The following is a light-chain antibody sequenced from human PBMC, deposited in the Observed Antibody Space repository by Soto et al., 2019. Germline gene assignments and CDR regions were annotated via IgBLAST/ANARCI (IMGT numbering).Light chain of an antibody. J-gene: IGLJ3*02. V-gene: IGLV1-40*01. CDR2: GNS. CDR3: PSYDSSLSGWV. Sequence: QSVLTQPPSVSGAPGQRVTISCTGSSSNIGAGYDVHWYHQLPGTAPKLLIYGNSNRPSGVPDRFSGSKSGTSASLAITGFQAEDEADYYCPSYDSSLSGWVFGGGTKLTVL. CDR1: SSNIGAGYD.